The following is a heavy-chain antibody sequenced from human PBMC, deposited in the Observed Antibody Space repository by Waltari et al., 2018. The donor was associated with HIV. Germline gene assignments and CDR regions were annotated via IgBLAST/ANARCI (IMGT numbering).Heavy chain of an antibody. CDR3: ARPKIETTRPDAFDV. J-gene: IGHJ3*01. D-gene: IGHD4-17*01. CDR1: GFTFSIYG. Sequence: QVQLVESGGGVVQPGRSLRLSCAVSGFTFSIYGMHWVRQAPGKGLEWVATIWFDGTKQYYADSVKCRFTISRDNSKNTLYLQMNSLNPEDTAMYYCARPKIETTRPDAFDVWGRGTMVTVSS. CDR2: IWFDGTKQ. V-gene: IGHV3-33*08.